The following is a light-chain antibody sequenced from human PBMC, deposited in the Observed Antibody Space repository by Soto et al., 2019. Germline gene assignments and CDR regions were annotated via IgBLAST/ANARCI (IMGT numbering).Light chain of an antibody. CDR1: SSDVGGYNH. Sequence: QSALTQPASVSGSPGQSITISCTGTSSDVGGYNHVSWYQQHPGKAPKLMIYEVSNRPSGVSDRFSGSKSGTTASLTISGLRAEDEADYYCCSYRSDISVVFGGGTQLTVL. CDR3: CSYRSDISVV. V-gene: IGLV2-14*03. J-gene: IGLJ2*01. CDR2: EVS.